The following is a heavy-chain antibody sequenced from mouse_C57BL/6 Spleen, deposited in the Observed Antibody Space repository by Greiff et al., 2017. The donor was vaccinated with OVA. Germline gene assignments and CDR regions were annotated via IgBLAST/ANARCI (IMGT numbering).Heavy chain of an antibody. CDR1: GFTFTDYG. J-gene: IGHJ2*01. Sequence: EVQLVESGGGLVKPGASLKLSCAASGFTFTDYGMHWVRQAPEQGLEWVAYISRGSSTIYYADTVKGRFTISRDNAKNTLFLQMTSLSSEDTAMYYCAYDTLPTWSDFDYWGQGTTLTVSS. CDR3: AYDTLPTWSDFDY. CDR2: ISRGSSTI. V-gene: IGHV5-17*01. D-gene: IGHD6-1*01.